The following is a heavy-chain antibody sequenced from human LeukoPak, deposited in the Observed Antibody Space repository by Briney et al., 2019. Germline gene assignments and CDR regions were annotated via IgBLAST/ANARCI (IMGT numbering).Heavy chain of an antibody. CDR1: GGSFSGYY. D-gene: IGHD3-10*01. CDR3: ARDQDYYGSGSYGPDY. Sequence: SETLSLTCAVYGGSFSGYYWSWIRQPPGKGLEWIGEINHSGSTNYNPSLKSRVTVLADPSKNQFSLKLTSVTAADTAVYYCARDQDYYGSGSYGPDYWGQGILVTVSS. J-gene: IGHJ4*02. V-gene: IGHV4-34*01. CDR2: INHSGST.